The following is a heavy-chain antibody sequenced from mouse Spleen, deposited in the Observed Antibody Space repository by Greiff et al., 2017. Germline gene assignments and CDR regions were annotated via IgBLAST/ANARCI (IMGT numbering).Heavy chain of an antibody. Sequence: VQLQQSGAELARPGASVKLSCKASGYTFTSYGISWVKQRTGQGLEWIGEIYPRSGNTYYNEKFKGKATLTADKSSSTAYMELRSLTSEDSAVYFCHHDGSYEGFAYWGQGTLVTVSA. CDR3: HHDGSYEGFAY. V-gene: IGHV1-81*01. J-gene: IGHJ3*01. D-gene: IGHD1-1*02. CDR1: GYTFTSYG. CDR2: IYPRSGNT.